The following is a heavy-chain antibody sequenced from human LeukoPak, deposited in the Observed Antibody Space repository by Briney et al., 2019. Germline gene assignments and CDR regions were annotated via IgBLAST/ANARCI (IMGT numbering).Heavy chain of an antibody. CDR1: GFTFSNGW. V-gene: IGHV3-15*01. CDR3: TWSGLKIES. CDR2: IKTESAGATK. D-gene: IGHD3-3*01. J-gene: IGHJ4*02. Sequence: GGSLTLSCAASGFTFSNGWMRWVRQAPRKGLEWVGQIKTESAGATKDYAAPVKGRFTISRDDSKNTLFLQMNSLKTEDTALYCCTWSGLKIESWGQGTLVTVSS.